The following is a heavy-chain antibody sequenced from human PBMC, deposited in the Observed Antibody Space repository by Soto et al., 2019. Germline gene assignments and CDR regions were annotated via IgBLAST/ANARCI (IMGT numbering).Heavy chain of an antibody. CDR3: ARDLWGYCGTDCYPLDV. CDR1: GGSISSYY. CDR2: IYYSGGT. V-gene: IGHV4-59*01. Sequence: PSETLSLTCTVSGGSISSYYWSWFRQPPGKGLEWIGYIYYSGGTNYIPSLKSRVTISVDTSKNQFSLKLNSVTAADTAVYYCARDLWGYCGTDCYPLDVWGQGTTVTVSS. D-gene: IGHD2-21*02. J-gene: IGHJ6*02.